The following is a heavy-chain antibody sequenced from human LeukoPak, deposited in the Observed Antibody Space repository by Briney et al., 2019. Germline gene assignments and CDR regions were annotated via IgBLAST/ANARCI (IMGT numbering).Heavy chain of an antibody. Sequence: GGSLRLSCAASGFTFSSYSMNWVRQAPGKGLEWVSSISRSSSYIYYADSVKGRFTISRDKAKNTLYLQMKSLRVKDTAVYDCSRITVVTASRHYYYYMDVWGKGATVTVSS. CDR3: SRITVVTASRHYYYYMDV. D-gene: IGHD2-21*02. V-gene: IGHV3-21*04. CDR2: ISRSSSYI. J-gene: IGHJ6*03. CDR1: GFTFSSYS.